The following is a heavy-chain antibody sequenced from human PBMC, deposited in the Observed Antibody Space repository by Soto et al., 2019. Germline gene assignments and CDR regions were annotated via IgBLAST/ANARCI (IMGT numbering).Heavy chain of an antibody. CDR3: AKGWGRRGRYFDPTRDAFDI. CDR1: GFTFSSYA. V-gene: IGHV3-23*01. J-gene: IGHJ3*02. D-gene: IGHD3-9*01. Sequence: GGSLRLSCAASGFTFSSYAMSWVRQAPGKGLEWVSAISGSGGSTHYADSVKGRFTISRDNSKNTLYLQMNSLRAEDTAVYYCAKGWGRRGRYFDPTRDAFDIWGQGTMVTVSS. CDR2: ISGSGGST.